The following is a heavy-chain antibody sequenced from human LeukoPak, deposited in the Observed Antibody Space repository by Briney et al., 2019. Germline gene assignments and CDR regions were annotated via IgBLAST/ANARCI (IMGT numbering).Heavy chain of an antibody. Sequence: PGGSLRLSCAASGFTFSTYWMHWVRQAPGRGLVWVSLISTDGSSTIYADSVKGRFTISRDNSKNTLYLQMNSLRAEDTAVYYCAXXYFWSGYFLRYFDLWGRGTLVTVSS. CDR2: ISTDGSST. CDR1: GFTFSTYW. D-gene: IGHD3-3*01. J-gene: IGHJ2*01. CDR3: AXXYFWSGYFLRYFDL. V-gene: IGHV3-74*01.